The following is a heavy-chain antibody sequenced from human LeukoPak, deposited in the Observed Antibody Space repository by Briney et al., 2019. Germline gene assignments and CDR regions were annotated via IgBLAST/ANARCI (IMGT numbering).Heavy chain of an antibody. CDR1: GFTFSSYW. J-gene: IGHJ4*02. V-gene: IGHV3-7*05. CDR3: ARDQRYCSSSSCPWEPFDY. Sequence: PGGSLRLSCAASGFTFSSYWMSWVRQAPGKGLELVANIKQDGSEKYYVDSVKGRFTISRDNAKNSLYLQMNSLRAEDTAVYYCARDQRYCSSSSCPWEPFDYWGQGTLVTVPS. CDR2: IKQDGSEK. D-gene: IGHD2-2*01.